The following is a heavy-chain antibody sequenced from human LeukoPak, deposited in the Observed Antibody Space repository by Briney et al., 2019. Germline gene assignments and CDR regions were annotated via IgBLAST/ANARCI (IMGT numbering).Heavy chain of an antibody. D-gene: IGHD2-15*01. V-gene: IGHV1-46*01. Sequence: PWASVKVSCKASGYTFTSYYVHWVRQAPGQGLEWMGIISPSGASTSYAQKFQGRVTMTRDMSTSTVYMELSSLISEDTAVYYCARGSSRGPRDAFDFWGQGTMVTLSS. CDR3: ARGSSRGPRDAFDF. CDR2: ISPSGAST. J-gene: IGHJ3*01. CDR1: GYTFTSYY.